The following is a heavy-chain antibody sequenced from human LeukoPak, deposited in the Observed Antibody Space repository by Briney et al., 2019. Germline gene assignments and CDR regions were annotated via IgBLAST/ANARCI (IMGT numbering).Heavy chain of an antibody. CDR3: ARGLGAFDS. V-gene: IGHV4-34*01. CDR2: INHSGST. Sequence: SETLSLTCAVYGGSFSGYYWSWIRQPPGKGLEWIGEINHSGSTNYNPSLKSRVTISVDTSKNQFSLKLSSVTAADTAVYYCARGLGAFDSWGQGTMVTVSS. J-gene: IGHJ3*02. CDR1: GGSFSGYY.